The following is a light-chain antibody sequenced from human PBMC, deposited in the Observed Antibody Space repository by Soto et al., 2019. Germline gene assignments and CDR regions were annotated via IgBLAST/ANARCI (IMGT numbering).Light chain of an antibody. Sequence: QLVLTQSPSASASLGASVKLTCTLNSGHTFYAIAWHQQQPEKGPRYLMKVNSDGSHTKWDGIPDRFSGSSSGAERYLTISSLQSEDEADYYCQTWGTGIRVFGGGTKVTVL. J-gene: IGLJ3*02. CDR3: QTWGTGIRV. V-gene: IGLV4-69*01. CDR2: VNSDGSH. CDR1: SGHTFYA.